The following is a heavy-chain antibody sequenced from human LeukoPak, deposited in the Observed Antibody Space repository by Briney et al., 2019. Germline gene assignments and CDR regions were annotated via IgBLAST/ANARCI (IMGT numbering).Heavy chain of an antibody. CDR3: ATRRFGELTY. V-gene: IGHV3-66*01. Sequence: GGSLRLSCVGSGVIFRSNYMTWVRQAPGKGLEWVSILYHGGSTYYADSVKGRFSISRDTSKNTLYLQMNSLRVEDTAVYYCATRRFGELTYWGQGTLVTVCS. CDR1: GVIFRSNY. J-gene: IGHJ4*02. CDR2: LYHGGST. D-gene: IGHD3-10*01.